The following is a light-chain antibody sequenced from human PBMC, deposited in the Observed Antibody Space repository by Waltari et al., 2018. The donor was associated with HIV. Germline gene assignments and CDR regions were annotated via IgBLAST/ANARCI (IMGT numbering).Light chain of an antibody. CDR3: MQTLQTPFS. Sequence: DIVMTQSPLSLPVTPGEPASISCRSSQSLLHSNGYNYLDWYLQKPGQSPQLVIYLGSNRASGVPDRFSGSGSGTDFTLKISKVEAEDVGVYYCMQTLQTPFSFGGGTKVEIK. J-gene: IGKJ4*01. CDR2: LGS. CDR1: QSLLHSNGYNY. V-gene: IGKV2-28*01.